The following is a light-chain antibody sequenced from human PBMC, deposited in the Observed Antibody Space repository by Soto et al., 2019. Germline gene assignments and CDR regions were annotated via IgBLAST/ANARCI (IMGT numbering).Light chain of an antibody. V-gene: IGLV2-14*01. Sequence: QSALTQPASVSGSPGQPITISCTGTSSDVGSFDFVAWYQHNPGKAPKLMIYDVSNRPSGVSSRFSGSKSGNTASLSISGLQIEDEANYYCSSFTTSSTLVFGTGTKVTVL. CDR3: SSFTTSSTLV. J-gene: IGLJ1*01. CDR1: SSDVGSFDF. CDR2: DVS.